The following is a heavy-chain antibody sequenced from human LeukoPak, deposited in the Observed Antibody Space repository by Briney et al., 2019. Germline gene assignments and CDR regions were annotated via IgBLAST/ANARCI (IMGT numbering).Heavy chain of an antibody. Sequence: GGSLRLSCAASGFTFSSYSMNWVRQAPGKGLEWVSSISSSSSYIYYADSVKGRFTISRDNAKNSLYLQMNSLRAEDTAVYYCARVRTYYYDSSGYPALDYWGQGTLVTVSS. CDR1: GFTFSSYS. D-gene: IGHD3-22*01. J-gene: IGHJ4*02. V-gene: IGHV3-21*01. CDR2: ISSSSSYI. CDR3: ARVRTYYYDSSGYPALDY.